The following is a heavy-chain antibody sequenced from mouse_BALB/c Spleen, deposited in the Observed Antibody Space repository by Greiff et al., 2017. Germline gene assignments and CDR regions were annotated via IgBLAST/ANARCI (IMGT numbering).Heavy chain of an antibody. CDR2: IWAGGST. V-gene: IGHV2-9*02. D-gene: IGHD2-10*02. Sequence: VKLMESGPGLVAPSQSLSITCTVSGFSLTSYGVHWVRQPPGKGLEWLGVIWAGGSTNYNSALMSRLSISKDNSKSQVFLKMNSLQTDDTAMYYCAREKYGNYWFAYWGQGTLVTVSA. J-gene: IGHJ3*01. CDR1: GFSLTSYG. CDR3: AREKYGNYWFAY.